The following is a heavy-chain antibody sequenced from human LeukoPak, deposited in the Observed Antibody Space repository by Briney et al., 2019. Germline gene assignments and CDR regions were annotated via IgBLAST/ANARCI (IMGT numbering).Heavy chain of an antibody. J-gene: IGHJ4*02. Sequence: GASVKVSCKASGYTFTDSYMHWVRQAPGQGLEWMGWINPKTGGTNYAQRFQGRVTMTRDTSIRTAYIELNSLRSDDTAVYYCARDGRLTIFVRGIITEGSPPKNWGQGTLVTVSS. D-gene: IGHD3-10*01. V-gene: IGHV1-2*02. CDR1: GYTFTDSY. CDR2: INPKTGGT. CDR3: ARDGRLTIFVRGIITEGSPPKN.